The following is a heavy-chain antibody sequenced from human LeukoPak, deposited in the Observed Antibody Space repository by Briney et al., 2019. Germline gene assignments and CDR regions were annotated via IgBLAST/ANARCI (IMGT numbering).Heavy chain of an antibody. V-gene: IGHV3-20*04. J-gene: IGHJ6*03. CDR3: ARDCCGDGHYYYYYMDV. Sequence: PGGSLRLSCAASGFTFDEFGMSWVRQVPGKGLEWVSGINWNGGSTGYADSVKGRFTISGDNAKNSPYLQMHSLSADDTALYYCARDCCGDGHYYYYYMDVWGKGTTVTVS. CDR2: INWNGGST. D-gene: IGHD5-12*01. CDR1: GFTFDEFG.